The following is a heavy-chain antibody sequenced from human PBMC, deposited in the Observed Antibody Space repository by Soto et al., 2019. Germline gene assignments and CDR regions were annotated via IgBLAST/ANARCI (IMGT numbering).Heavy chain of an antibody. CDR3: ASGIAAAGPRAEYFQP. CDR2: ISAYNGNT. Sequence: ASVKVSCKASGYTFTSYGISWVRQAPGQGLEWMGWISAYNGNTNYAQKHQGRVTMTTDTSTSTAYMELRSLRSDDTAVYYCASGIAAAGPRAEYFQPWGQGTLVTVSS. J-gene: IGHJ1*01. D-gene: IGHD6-13*01. CDR1: GYTFTSYG. V-gene: IGHV1-18*01.